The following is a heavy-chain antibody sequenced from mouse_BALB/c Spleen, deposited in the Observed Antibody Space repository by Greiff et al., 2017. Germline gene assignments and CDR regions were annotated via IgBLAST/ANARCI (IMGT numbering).Heavy chain of an antibody. V-gene: IGHV1-7*01. CDR3: ARYPYYGYPFAY. CDR2: INPSTGYT. Sequence: QVQLKESGAELAKPGASVKMSCKASGYTFTSYWMHWVKQRPGQGLEWIGYINPSTGYTEYNQKFKDKATLTADKSSSTAYMQLSSLTSEDSAVYYCARYPYYGYPFAYWGQGTLVTVSA. CDR1: GYTFTSYW. D-gene: IGHD1-2*01. J-gene: IGHJ3*01.